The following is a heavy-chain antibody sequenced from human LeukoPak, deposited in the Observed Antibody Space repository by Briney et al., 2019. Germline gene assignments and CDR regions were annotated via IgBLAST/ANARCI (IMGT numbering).Heavy chain of an antibody. CDR3: ARDVPTGTPQFPYY. CDR1: GVTFSNYA. V-gene: IGHV3-30*14. Sequence: GRSLRLSCAVSGVTFSNYAMHWVRQAPGKGLEWVALISYGGNIKYYADSVKGRFTISRDNSKNTLYLQMNSLRPDDTAVYYCARDVPTGTPQFPYYWGQGTLVTVSS. J-gene: IGHJ4*02. D-gene: IGHD1-1*01. CDR2: ISYGGNIK.